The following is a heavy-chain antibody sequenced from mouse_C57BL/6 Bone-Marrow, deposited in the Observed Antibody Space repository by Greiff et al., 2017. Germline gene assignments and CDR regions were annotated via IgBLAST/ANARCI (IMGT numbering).Heavy chain of an antibody. D-gene: IGHD2-5*01. Sequence: QVQLQQPGAELVKPGASVKMSCKASGYTFTSYWITWVKQRPGHGLEWIGDIYPGSGSTNYNEKFKSKATLTVDTSSSTAYMQLSSLTSEDSAVYYCAKEGVYYSNRYWYFDVWGTGTTVTVSS. V-gene: IGHV1-55*01. J-gene: IGHJ1*03. CDR1: GYTFTSYW. CDR2: IYPGSGST. CDR3: AKEGVYYSNRYWYFDV.